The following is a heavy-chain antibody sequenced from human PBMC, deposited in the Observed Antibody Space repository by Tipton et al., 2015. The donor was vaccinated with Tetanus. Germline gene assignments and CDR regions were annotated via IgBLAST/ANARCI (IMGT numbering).Heavy chain of an antibody. CDR1: GGSISTGGYS. V-gene: IGHV4-30-2*01. J-gene: IGHJ4*02. D-gene: IGHD3-10*01. Sequence: TLSLTCVVSGGSISTGGYSWSWFRQPPGKGLEWIGYIYHSGSTYYNPSLKSRVTISVNVSKKQFSLKLSSVTAADTAVYYCARGHGSGRNSFQFEHWGQGTLVTVSS. CDR3: ARGHGSGRNSFQFEH. CDR2: IYHSGST.